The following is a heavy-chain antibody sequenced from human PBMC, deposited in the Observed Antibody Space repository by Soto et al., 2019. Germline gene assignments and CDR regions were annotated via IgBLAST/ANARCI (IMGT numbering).Heavy chain of an antibody. CDR2: IDPSDSYT. CDR1: GYSFTSYW. D-gene: IGHD6-13*01. V-gene: IGHV5-10-1*01. Sequence: GESLKISCKGSGYSFTSYWISWVRQMPGKGLEWMGRIDPSDSYTNYSPSFQGHVTISADKSISTAYLQWSSLKASDTAMYYCARQAAAADYYYYYYGMDVWGQGTTVTVAS. CDR3: ARQAAAADYYYYYYGMDV. J-gene: IGHJ6*02.